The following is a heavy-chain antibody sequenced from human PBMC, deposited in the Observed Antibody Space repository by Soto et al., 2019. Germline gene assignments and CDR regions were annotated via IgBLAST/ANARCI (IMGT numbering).Heavy chain of an antibody. CDR2: IHWNDDK. J-gene: IGHJ4*02. CDR3: AYRMDTSAGPVY. CDR1: GFSLSTTGVT. Sequence: SGPTLVNPTQTLTLTCTVSGFSLSTTGVTVGWIRQSPGKAPEWLALIHWNDDKEYSPSLYNRLTVTKDTSKNQVVLTVTYMDPVDTGTYSCAYRMDTSAGPVYWGQGTLDTVSS. D-gene: IGHD5-18*01. V-gene: IGHV2-5*01.